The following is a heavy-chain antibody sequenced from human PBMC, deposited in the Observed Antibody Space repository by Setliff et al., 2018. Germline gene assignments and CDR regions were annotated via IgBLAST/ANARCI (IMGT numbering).Heavy chain of an antibody. CDR1: GFAFSSYS. D-gene: IGHD2-2*01. J-gene: IGHJ4*02. Sequence: GGSLRLSCAASGFAFSSYSMNWVRQAPGKGLEWVSYISGSSSSIYYADSVKGRFTISRDNAKNSLYLQMNSLRAEDTAVYYCAKNGGDIVVVPAAPIDYWGQGTLVTVSS. CDR3: AKNGGDIVVVPAAPIDY. CDR2: ISGSSSSI. V-gene: IGHV3-48*01.